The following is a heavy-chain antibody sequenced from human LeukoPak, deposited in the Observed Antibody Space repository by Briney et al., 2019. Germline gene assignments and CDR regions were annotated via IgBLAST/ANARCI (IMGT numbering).Heavy chain of an antibody. Sequence: GGSLRLSCAASGFTFSSYAMRGVRQAPGGGLEWGSPITGRGGSTYYADSVKGRFTISRDNCKNTLYLQINSLRAEDTAVYYCEKDACDILTYDYWGQGTLVTVSS. D-gene: IGHD3-9*01. CDR2: ITGRGGST. J-gene: IGHJ4*02. CDR1: GFTFSSYA. V-gene: IGHV3-23*01. CDR3: EKDACDILTYDY.